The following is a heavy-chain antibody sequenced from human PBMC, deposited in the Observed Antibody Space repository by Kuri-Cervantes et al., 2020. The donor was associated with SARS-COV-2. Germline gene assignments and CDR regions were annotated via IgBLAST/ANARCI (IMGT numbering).Heavy chain of an antibody. V-gene: IGHV3-30*18. CDR3: AKGSLTGPYYYGMDV. D-gene: IGHD1-20*01. Sequence: LSLTCAASGFTFRNAWMNWVRQAPGKGLEWVAVISYDGSNKYYADSVKGRFTISRDNSKNTLYLQMNSLRAEDTAVYYCAKGSLTGPYYYGMDVWGQGTTV. J-gene: IGHJ6*02. CDR2: ISYDGSNK. CDR1: GFTFRNAW.